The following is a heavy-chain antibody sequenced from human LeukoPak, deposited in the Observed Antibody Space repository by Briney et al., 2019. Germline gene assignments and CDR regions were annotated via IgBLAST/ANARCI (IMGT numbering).Heavy chain of an antibody. CDR3: ATRYYYDSSGYRDIDY. V-gene: IGHV3-23*01. CDR2: ISGSGGST. Sequence: PGGSLRLSCAASGFTFSSYAMSWVRQAPGKGLEGVSAISGSGGSTYYADSVRGRFTISRDNSKNTLYLQMNSLRAEDTAVYYCATRYYYDSSGYRDIDYWGQGTLVTVSS. CDR1: GFTFSSYA. J-gene: IGHJ4*02. D-gene: IGHD3-22*01.